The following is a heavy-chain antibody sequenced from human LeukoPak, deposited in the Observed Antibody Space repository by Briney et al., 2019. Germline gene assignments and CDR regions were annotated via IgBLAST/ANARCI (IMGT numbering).Heavy chain of an antibody. J-gene: IGHJ4*02. CDR1: GYTFTGYY. Sequence: ASVKVSCKASGYTFTGYYIHWVRQAPGQGLEWMGWINPNSGGTNYAQKFQGRVTMTRDTSISTAYMELSRLRSDDTAVYYCAREGDRDGYSVSFDYWGQGTLVTVSS. CDR2: INPNSGGT. CDR3: AREGDRDGYSVSFDY. V-gene: IGHV1-2*02. D-gene: IGHD5-24*01.